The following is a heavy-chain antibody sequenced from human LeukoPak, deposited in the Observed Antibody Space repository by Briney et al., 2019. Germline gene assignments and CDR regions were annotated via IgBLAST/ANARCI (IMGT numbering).Heavy chain of an antibody. CDR2: INIGGTNT. CDR3: ATDGAGFDT. J-gene: IGHJ5*02. CDR1: GFTFNDYY. V-gene: IGHV3-11*01. Sequence: GGSLRLSCAASGFTFNDYYMRWLRQAPGKGLEGLSYINIGGTNTHYADSVKGRFTISRDNAKKSLYLEMNNLRAEDTAVYYCATDGAGFDTWGQGALVTVSS.